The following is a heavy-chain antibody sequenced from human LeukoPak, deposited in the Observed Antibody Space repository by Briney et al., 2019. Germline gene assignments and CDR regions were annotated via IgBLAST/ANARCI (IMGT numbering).Heavy chain of an antibody. J-gene: IGHJ4*02. V-gene: IGHV3-15*01. CDR1: GFTFSNAW. CDR2: IKSKTDGGTT. D-gene: IGHD1-26*01. Sequence: PGGSLRLSCAASGFTFSNAWMSWVRQAPGKGLECVGRIKSKTDGGTTDYAAPVKGRFTISRDDSKNTLYLQMNSLKTEDTAVYYCTTAFIAWELLSAGWGQGTLVTVSS. CDR3: TTAFIAWELLSAG.